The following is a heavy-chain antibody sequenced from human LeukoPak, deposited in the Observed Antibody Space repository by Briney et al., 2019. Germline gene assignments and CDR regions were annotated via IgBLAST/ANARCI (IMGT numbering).Heavy chain of an antibody. D-gene: IGHD2-2*01. J-gene: IGHJ6*02. CDR1: GFTFSSYG. Sequence: GGSLRLSCAASGFTFSSYGMHWVRQAPGKGLEWVAVISYDGSNKYYADSVKGRFTISRDNSKNTLYLQMNSLRAEDTAVYYCAKVRFGYRSSTSCRQGYYYYGMDVWGQGTTVTVSS. CDR3: AKVRFGYRSSTSCRQGYYYYGMDV. CDR2: ISYDGSNK. V-gene: IGHV3-30*18.